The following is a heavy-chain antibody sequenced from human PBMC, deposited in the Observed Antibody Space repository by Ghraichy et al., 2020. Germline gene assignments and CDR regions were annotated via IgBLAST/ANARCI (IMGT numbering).Heavy chain of an antibody. CDR3: ARYLNYYPMDV. J-gene: IGHJ6*02. Sequence: SQTLSLTCTVSGGSISRTTYYWGWIRQPPGKGLEWIGSIYYSGRTYYNPSLKSRVTMSVDTSKNQFSLKLNSVTAADTAVYFCARYLNYYPMDVWGQGTTVTVSS. V-gene: IGHV4-39*01. CDR1: GGSISRTTYY. CDR2: IYYSGRT.